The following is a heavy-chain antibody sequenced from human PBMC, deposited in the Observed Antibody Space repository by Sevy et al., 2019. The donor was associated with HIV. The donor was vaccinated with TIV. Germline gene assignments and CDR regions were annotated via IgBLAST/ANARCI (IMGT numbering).Heavy chain of an antibody. D-gene: IGHD5-18*01. CDR1: GFTFSGSA. Sequence: GGSLRLSCAASGFTFSGSALHWVRQASGKGLEWVGRIRSKANDYATAYAASVKGRFTISRDDSENTAYLQMNSLKTEDTAMYYCTRQVLDTAMLGYSYHYMDVWGKGTTVTVSS. CDR3: TRQVLDTAMLGYSYHYMDV. V-gene: IGHV3-73*01. J-gene: IGHJ6*03. CDR2: IRSKANDYAT.